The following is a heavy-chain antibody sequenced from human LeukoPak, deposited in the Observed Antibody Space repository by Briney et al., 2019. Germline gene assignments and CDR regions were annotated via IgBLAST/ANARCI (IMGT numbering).Heavy chain of an antibody. J-gene: IGHJ6*03. CDR1: GGTFSSYA. Sequence: SVKVSCKASGGTFSSYAISWVRQAPGQGLEWMGGIIPIFGTANYAQKFQGRVTITADESTSTAYMELSSLRSDDTAVYYCAFSSYYLQGNYYYMDVWGKGTTVTVSS. CDR2: IIPIFGTA. V-gene: IGHV1-69*13. CDR3: AFSSYYLQGNYYYMDV. D-gene: IGHD1-26*01.